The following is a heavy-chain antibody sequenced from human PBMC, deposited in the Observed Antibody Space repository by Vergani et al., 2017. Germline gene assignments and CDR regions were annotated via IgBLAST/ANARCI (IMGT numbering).Heavy chain of an antibody. CDR2: ISGSGVSA. CDR3: AKQYFVSGNYLFDY. V-gene: IGHV3-23*01. CDR1: EFTFSNYA. D-gene: IGHD3-10*01. Sequence: EVKWLEYGGGLVQPGGSLRLTCAASEFTFSNYAMNWVRQAPGKGLEWVSGISGSGVSAYYTDSVKGRFTISRDNSKNMLFLQMNNLRTEDTAIYYCAKQYFVSGNYLFDYWGQGTLVTVSS. J-gene: IGHJ4*02.